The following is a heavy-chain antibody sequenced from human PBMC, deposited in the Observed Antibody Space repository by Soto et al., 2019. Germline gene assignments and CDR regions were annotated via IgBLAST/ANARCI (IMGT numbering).Heavy chain of an antibody. CDR1: GFTFSSYA. J-gene: IGHJ4*02. V-gene: IGHV3-23*01. D-gene: IGHD6-6*01. CDR2: ISASGAYT. Sequence: GWSLRLSCAASGFTFSSYAVSWARQTPGKGLEWVSTISASGAYTYYADSVKGRFTISRDNSKNTLYLQMRSLRAGDTATYYCAKEVIAARPYYFDYWGQGTLVTVSS. CDR3: AKEVIAARPYYFDY.